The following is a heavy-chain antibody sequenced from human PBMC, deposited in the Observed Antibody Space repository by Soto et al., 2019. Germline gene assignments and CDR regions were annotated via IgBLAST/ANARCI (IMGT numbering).Heavy chain of an antibody. Sequence: GGSLRLSCAASGFTFSSYGMHWVRQAPGKGLEWVAVISYDGSNKYYADSVKGRFTISRDNSKNTLYLQMNSLRAEDTAVYYCAKVEVLWFGELLNYYGMDVWGQGTTVTVSS. V-gene: IGHV3-30*18. J-gene: IGHJ6*02. CDR3: AKVEVLWFGELLNYYGMDV. D-gene: IGHD3-10*01. CDR2: ISYDGSNK. CDR1: GFTFSSYG.